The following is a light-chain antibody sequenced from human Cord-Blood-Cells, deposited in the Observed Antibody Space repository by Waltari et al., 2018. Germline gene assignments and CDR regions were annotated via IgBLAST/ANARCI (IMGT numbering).Light chain of an antibody. CDR2: KDS. Sequence: SYELTQPSSVSVSPGQTARITCSGDVLAKKYARWFQQKPGKAPVLVIYKDSERPSGILERFAGSSSGTTVTLTISGAQVEDEADYYCYSAADNNRVLGGGTKLTVL. CDR1: VLAKKY. V-gene: IGLV3-27*01. CDR3: YSAADNNRV. J-gene: IGLJ3*02.